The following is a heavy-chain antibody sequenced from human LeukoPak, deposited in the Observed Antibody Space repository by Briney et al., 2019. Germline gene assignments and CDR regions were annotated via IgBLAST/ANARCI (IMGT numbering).Heavy chain of an antibody. Sequence: GGSLRLSCAVSGLTFSSYWMHWVRQVPGEGPVWVSRINTDGRTTTYADSVKGRFTISRDNAKNMLYLQMNSLRAEDTAVYYCARIEDRGAAFDSWGQGTLVTVSS. V-gene: IGHV3-74*01. CDR3: ARIEDRGAAFDS. D-gene: IGHD3-22*01. J-gene: IGHJ4*02. CDR2: INTDGRTT. CDR1: GLTFSSYW.